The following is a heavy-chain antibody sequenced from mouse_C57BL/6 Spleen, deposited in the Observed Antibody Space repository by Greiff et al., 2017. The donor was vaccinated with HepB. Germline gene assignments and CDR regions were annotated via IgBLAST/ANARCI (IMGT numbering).Heavy chain of an antibody. J-gene: IGHJ4*01. D-gene: IGHD1-1*01. CDR2: IRNKANGYTT. Sequence: EVKLVESGGGLVQPGGSLSLSCAASGFTFTDYYMSWVRQPPGKALEWLGFIRNKANGYTTEYSASVKGRFTISRDNSQSILYLQMNALRAEDSATYYCAGYLRAMDYWGQGTSVTVSS. CDR1: GFTFTDYY. CDR3: AGYLRAMDY. V-gene: IGHV7-3*01.